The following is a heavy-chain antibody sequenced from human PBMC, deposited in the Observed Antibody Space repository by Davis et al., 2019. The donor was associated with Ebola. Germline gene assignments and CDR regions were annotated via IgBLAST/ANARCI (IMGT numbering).Heavy chain of an antibody. V-gene: IGHV3-74*03. CDR1: GFTFSSLW. D-gene: IGHD2-21*02. J-gene: IGHJ4*02. CDR3: ARAAEVTWFDY. Sequence: GESLKISCTASGFTFSSLWMHWVRQDPGGGLVWVARIRGDGLDQTYADSVRGRFTVSRDNAKDSLYLQMNSLRAEDTGVYYCARAAEVTWFDYWGQGILVTVSS. CDR2: IRGDGLDQ.